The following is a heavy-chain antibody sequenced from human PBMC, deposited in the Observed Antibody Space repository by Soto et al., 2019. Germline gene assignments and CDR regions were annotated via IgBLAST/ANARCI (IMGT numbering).Heavy chain of an antibody. D-gene: IGHD1-26*01. V-gene: IGHV3-72*01. J-gene: IGHJ3*02. CDR3: ARGRVGATVDAFDI. CDR1: GFTFSDHY. Sequence: PGGSLRLSCAASGFTFSDHYMGWVRQAPGKGLEWVGRTRNKANSYTTEYAASVKGRFTISRDDSKNSLYLQMNSLKTEDTAVYYCARGRVGATVDAFDIWGQGTMVTVSS. CDR2: TRNKANSYTT.